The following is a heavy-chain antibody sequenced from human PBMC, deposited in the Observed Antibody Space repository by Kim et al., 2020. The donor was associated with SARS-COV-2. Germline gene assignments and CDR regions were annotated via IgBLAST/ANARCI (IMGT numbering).Heavy chain of an antibody. CDR1: GFTFSSYS. CDR2: ISSSSSYI. CDR3: ARPGGNWNDVGDY. V-gene: IGHV3-21*01. J-gene: IGHJ4*02. D-gene: IGHD1-1*01. Sequence: GGSLRLSCAASGFTFSSYSMNWVRQAPGKGLEWVSSISSSSSYIYYADSVKGRFTISRDNAKNSLYLQMNSLRAEDTAVYYCARPGGNWNDVGDYWGQGTLVTVSS.